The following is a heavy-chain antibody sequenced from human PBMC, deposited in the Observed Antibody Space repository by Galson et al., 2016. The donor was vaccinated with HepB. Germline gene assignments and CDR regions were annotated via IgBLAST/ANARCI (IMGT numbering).Heavy chain of an antibody. CDR3: AFSRGGMAISYLNY. J-gene: IGHJ4*02. D-gene: IGHD5-24*01. CDR1: GFSFHNYG. V-gene: IGHV3-23*01. Sequence: SLRLSCAASGFSFHNYGMNWVRQAPGKGLEWVAGISGSGIDADYTDSVRGRFFISGDNSRTTLFLQMNSLTVEDTAVYYCAFSRGGMAISYLNYWGRGTLVTVST. CDR2: ISGSGIDA.